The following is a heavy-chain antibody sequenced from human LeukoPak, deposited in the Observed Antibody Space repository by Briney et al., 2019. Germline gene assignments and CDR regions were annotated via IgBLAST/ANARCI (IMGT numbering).Heavy chain of an antibody. D-gene: IGHD5-18*01. CDR1: GFTFSSYW. CDR3: ARGPGYIYGSLDAFDI. CDR2: IKQDGSEK. Sequence: PGGSLRLSCAASGFTFSSYWMSWVRQAPGKGLEWVANIKQDGSEKYYVDSVKGRFTISRDNAKNSQYLQMNSLRAEDTAMYYCARGPGYIYGSLDAFDIWGQGTMVTVSS. J-gene: IGHJ3*02. V-gene: IGHV3-7*05.